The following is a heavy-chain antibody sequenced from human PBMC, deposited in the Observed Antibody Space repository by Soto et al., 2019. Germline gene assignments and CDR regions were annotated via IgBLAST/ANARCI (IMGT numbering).Heavy chain of an antibody. CDR2: INHSGST. D-gene: IGHD6-13*01. CDR3: ARGGRQQVIRTHMSSKIDY. V-gene: IGHV4-34*01. J-gene: IGHJ4*02. CDR1: GGSFSGYY. Sequence: SETLSLTCAVYGGSFSGYYWSWIRQPPGKGLEWIGEINHSGSTNYNPSLKSRVTISVDMSKNQFSLKLSSATAAETTVYSCARGGRQQVIRTHMSSKIDYLGQGTLVTVSS.